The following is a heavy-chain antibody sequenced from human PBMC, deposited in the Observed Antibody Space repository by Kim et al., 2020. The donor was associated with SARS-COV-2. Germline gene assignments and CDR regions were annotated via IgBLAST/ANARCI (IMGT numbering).Heavy chain of an antibody. CDR2: ISAYNGNT. V-gene: IGHV1-18*04. CDR1: GYTFTSYG. J-gene: IGHJ4*02. CDR3: ARGYYYDSSGYYWGEFYFDY. D-gene: IGHD3-22*01. Sequence: ASVKVSCKASGYTFTSYGISWVRQAPGQGLEWMGWISAYNGNTNYAQKLQGRVTMTTDTSTSTAYMELRSLRSDDTAVYYCARGYYYDSSGYYWGEFYFDYWGQGTLVTVSS.